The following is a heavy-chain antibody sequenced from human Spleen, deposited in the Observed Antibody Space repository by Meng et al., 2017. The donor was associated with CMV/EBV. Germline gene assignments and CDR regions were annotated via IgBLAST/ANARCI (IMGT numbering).Heavy chain of an antibody. D-gene: IGHD3-22*01. CDR3: ARLDYLDSSGYRSRYHWFDP. J-gene: IGHJ5*02. CDR1: SNYG. CDR2: IYPGDSDI. V-gene: IGHV5-51*01. Sequence: SNYGIAEVRQMPGKGLEWMGMIYPGDSDIRYSPSFQGQVTFSADKSISTAYLQWSSLKASDTAMYYCARLDYLDSSGYRSRYHWFDPWGQGALVTVSS.